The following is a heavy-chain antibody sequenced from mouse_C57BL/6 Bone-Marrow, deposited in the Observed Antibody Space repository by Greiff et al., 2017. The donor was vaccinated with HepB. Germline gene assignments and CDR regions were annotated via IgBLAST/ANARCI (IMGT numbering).Heavy chain of an antibody. Sequence: QVQLQQSGAELVMPGASVKLSCKASGYTFTSYWMHWVKQRPGQGLEWIGEIDPSDSYTNYNQKFKGKSTLTVDKSSSTAYMQLSSLTSEDSAVYYCARGADGYLDYWGQGTTLTVSS. J-gene: IGHJ2*01. V-gene: IGHV1-69*01. D-gene: IGHD2-3*01. CDR1: GYTFTSYW. CDR2: IDPSDSYT. CDR3: ARGADGYLDY.